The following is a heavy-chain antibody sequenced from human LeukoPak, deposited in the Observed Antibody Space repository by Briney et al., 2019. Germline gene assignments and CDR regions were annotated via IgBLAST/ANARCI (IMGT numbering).Heavy chain of an antibody. CDR2: IYYSGST. Sequence: SETLSLTCTVSGGSVSSGSYYWSWIRQPPGKGLEWIGYIYYSGSTYYNPSLKSRVTMSVDTSKNQFFLKLNSVTAADTAVYYCARGRPYSGGYHLDYWGQGTLVTVSA. CDR3: ARGRPYSGGYHLDY. D-gene: IGHD1-26*01. CDR1: GGSVSSGSYY. V-gene: IGHV4-61*01. J-gene: IGHJ4*02.